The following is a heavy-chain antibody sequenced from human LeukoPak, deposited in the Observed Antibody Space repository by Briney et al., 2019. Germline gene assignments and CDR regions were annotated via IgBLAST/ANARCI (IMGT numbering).Heavy chain of an antibody. D-gene: IGHD3-16*01. J-gene: IGHJ4*02. CDR3: ARDASEGGADYYFDY. CDR1: GGSISGDVYS. V-gene: IGHV4-61*02. Sequence: SQTLSLTCTVSGGSISGDVYSWSWIRQPAGKGLEWIGRIYTSGSTNYNPSLKSRVTVSVDTSKNQFSLKLSSVTAADTAVYYCARDASEGGADYYFDYWGQGTLVTVSS. CDR2: IYTSGST.